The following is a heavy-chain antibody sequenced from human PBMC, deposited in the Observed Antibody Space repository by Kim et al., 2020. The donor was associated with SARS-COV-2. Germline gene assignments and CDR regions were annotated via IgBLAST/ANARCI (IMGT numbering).Heavy chain of an antibody. CDR3: VRGYAGGPFDY. D-gene: IGHD3-16*01. CDR2: INRNSDST. V-gene: IGHV3-20*01. Sequence: GGSLRLSCAASGFTFGDYGMSWVRQAPGKGLEWVSGINRNSDSTGYADSLKGRLTISRDNAKNSLYLQMNSLRADDTALYHCVRGYAGGPFDYWGQGTLV. J-gene: IGHJ4*02. CDR1: GFTFGDYG.